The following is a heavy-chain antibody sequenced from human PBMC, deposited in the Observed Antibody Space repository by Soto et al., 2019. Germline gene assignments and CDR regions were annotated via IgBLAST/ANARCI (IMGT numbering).Heavy chain of an antibody. Sequence: SVKVSCKASGFTFTSSSMQWVRQARGQRLEWIGWIVVGSGNTNYAQKFQERVTITRDMSTSTAYMELSSLRSEDTAVYYCAAGSYYYDSSGYYPDAFDSWGQGTMVTVSS. J-gene: IGHJ3*02. CDR1: GFTFTSSS. CDR2: IVVGSGNT. V-gene: IGHV1-58*02. CDR3: AAGSYYYDSSGYYPDAFDS. D-gene: IGHD3-22*01.